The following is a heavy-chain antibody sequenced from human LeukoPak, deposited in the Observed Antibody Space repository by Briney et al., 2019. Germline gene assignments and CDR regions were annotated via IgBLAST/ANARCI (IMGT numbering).Heavy chain of an antibody. J-gene: IGHJ4*02. Sequence: GGSLRLSCAASGFTFSSYSMNWVRQAPGKGLEWVSSISSSSSYIYYADSVKGRFTISRDNAKNSLYLQMNSLRAEDTAVYYCARGRDGVYDFDYWGQGTLVTVSS. V-gene: IGHV3-21*01. CDR3: ARGRDGVYDFDY. D-gene: IGHD6-13*01. CDR2: ISSSSSYI. CDR1: GFTFSSYS.